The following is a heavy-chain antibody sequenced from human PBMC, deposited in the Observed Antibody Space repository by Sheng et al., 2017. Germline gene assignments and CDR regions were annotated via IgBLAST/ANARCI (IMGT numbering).Heavy chain of an antibody. D-gene: IGHD6-6*01. CDR3: AKDIMEHFGGSSGAYDM. Sequence: EDQLVESGGGLVQPGGSLRLSCSASGFTFDDYAMHWVRQVPGKGLEWVAGISWNSGAIGYGDSVKGRFTISRDNARNSLHLQMNNLRTEDMALYYCAKDIMEHFGGSSGAYDMWGQGTKVIVSS. J-gene: IGHJ3*02. CDR2: ISWNSGAI. CDR1: GFTFDDYA. V-gene: IGHV3-9*03.